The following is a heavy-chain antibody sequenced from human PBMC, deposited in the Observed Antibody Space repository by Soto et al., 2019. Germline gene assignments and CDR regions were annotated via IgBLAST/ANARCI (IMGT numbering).Heavy chain of an antibody. J-gene: IGHJ6*02. Sequence: QVQLVQSGAEVKKPGSSVKVSCKASGGTFSSDAISWVRQAPGQGLEWMGGIIPIFATADYAQKFQGRVTITADESTSTAYMELSSLRSEDTAVYYCARSITGTVSYYYGMDVWGQGTTVTGSS. CDR2: IIPIFATA. D-gene: IGHD1-20*01. CDR1: GGTFSSDA. V-gene: IGHV1-69*12. CDR3: ARSITGTVSYYYGMDV.